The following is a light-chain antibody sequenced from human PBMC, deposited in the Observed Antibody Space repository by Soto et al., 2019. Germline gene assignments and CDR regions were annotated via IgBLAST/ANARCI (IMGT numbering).Light chain of an antibody. J-gene: IGKJ4*01. Sequence: EIVLTQSPATLSLSPGNRATLSCRASQSVSGYLAWYQQKPGQAPRLLIYDASNRATGIPARFSGSGSGTEFTLTITSLEPEDYAFYYCQQRSNWPSTFGRGTKVEI. CDR3: QQRSNWPST. V-gene: IGKV3-11*01. CDR2: DAS. CDR1: QSVSGY.